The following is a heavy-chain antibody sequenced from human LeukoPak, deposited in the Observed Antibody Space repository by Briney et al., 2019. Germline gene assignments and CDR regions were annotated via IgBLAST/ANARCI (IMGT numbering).Heavy chain of an antibody. Sequence: PGGSLRLSCAASGFTFSPYFMNWVRQAPGKGLEWVSYISGSSSTIYYADSVKGRFTISRDNAKNSLYLQMNSLRDEDTAVYYCARERTYGYYFDYWGQGTLVTVSS. D-gene: IGHD3-10*01. CDR1: GFTFSPYF. V-gene: IGHV3-48*02. J-gene: IGHJ4*02. CDR3: ARERTYGYYFDY. CDR2: ISGSSSTI.